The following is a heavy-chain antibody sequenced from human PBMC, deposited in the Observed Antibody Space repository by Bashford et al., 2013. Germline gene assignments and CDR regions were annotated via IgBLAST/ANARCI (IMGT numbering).Heavy chain of an antibody. Sequence: ASVKVSCQAFWLHFSSYGISWVRQAPGQGLEWMGWINPNSGGTNYAQKFQGRVTMTRDTSISTAYMELSRLRSDDTAVYYCARDPYYDILTGYHYGMDVWGQGTTVTVSS. J-gene: IGHJ6*02. CDR2: INPNSGGT. V-gene: IGHV1-2*02. CDR3: ARDPYYDILTGYHYGMDV. D-gene: IGHD3-9*01. CDR1: LHFSSYG.